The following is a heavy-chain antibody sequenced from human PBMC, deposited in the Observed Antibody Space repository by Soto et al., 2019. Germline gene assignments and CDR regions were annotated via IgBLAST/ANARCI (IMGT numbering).Heavy chain of an antibody. J-gene: IGHJ4*02. CDR2: IYPGDSDT. CDR1: GYIFTNYW. D-gene: IGHD3-16*01. Sequence: EVHLVQSGAEMKKPGESVKISCNASGYIFTNYWIGWVRQMPGKGLEWMGIIYPGDSDTRYSPSFEGQVTISADKSITTAYLQLTSRKAWDTAIYFCARRARGNWALDYWGQGTQVTVSS. CDR3: ARRARGNWALDY. V-gene: IGHV5-51*03.